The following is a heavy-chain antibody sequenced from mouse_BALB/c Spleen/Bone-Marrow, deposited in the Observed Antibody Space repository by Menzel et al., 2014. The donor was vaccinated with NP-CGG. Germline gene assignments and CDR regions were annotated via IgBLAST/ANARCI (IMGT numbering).Heavy chain of an antibody. D-gene: IGHD1-1*01. J-gene: IGHJ4*01. CDR2: IWAGGST. CDR1: GFSLTSYG. Sequence: QVQLKESGPGLVAPSQSLSITCTVSGFSLTSYGVHWVRQPPGKGLEWLGVIWAGGSTNYNSALMSRLSISKDNSKSQVFLKMNSLQTDDTAMYYCARDYYGSLYAMDYLGQGTSVTVSS. V-gene: IGHV2-9*02. CDR3: ARDYYGSLYAMDY.